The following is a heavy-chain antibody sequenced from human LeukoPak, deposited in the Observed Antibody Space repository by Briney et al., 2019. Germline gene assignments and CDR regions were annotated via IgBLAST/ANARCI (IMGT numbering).Heavy chain of an antibody. CDR3: ARDSRGYSFGVMT. CDR1: GGTLSSYA. Sequence: SVKVSCKASGGTLSSYAISWVRQAPGQGLEWMGRIIPILGIANYAQKFQGRVTITADKSTSTAYMELSSLRSEDTAVYYCARDSRGYSFGVMTWGQGTLVTVSS. D-gene: IGHD5-18*01. J-gene: IGHJ5*02. CDR2: IIPILGIA. V-gene: IGHV1-69*04.